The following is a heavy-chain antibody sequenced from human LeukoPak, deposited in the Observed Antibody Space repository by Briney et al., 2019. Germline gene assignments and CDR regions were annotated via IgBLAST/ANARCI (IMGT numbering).Heavy chain of an antibody. D-gene: IGHD1-26*01. V-gene: IGHV4-59*01. CDR3: ARGGVEWELPDY. Sequence: SETLSLTCAVYGGSFSGYYWSWIRQPPGKGLEWIGYIYYSGSTNYNPSLKSRVTISVDTSKNQFSLKLSSVTAADTAVYYCARGGVEWELPDYWGQGTLVTVSS. J-gene: IGHJ4*02. CDR2: IYYSGST. CDR1: GGSFSGYY.